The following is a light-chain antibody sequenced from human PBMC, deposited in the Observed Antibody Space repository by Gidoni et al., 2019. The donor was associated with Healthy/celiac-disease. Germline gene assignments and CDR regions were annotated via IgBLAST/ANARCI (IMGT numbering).Light chain of an antibody. CDR3: QQFNSYLWT. Sequence: AIQLTQSPSSLSASVGDRVPITCRASQGISSALAWYQQKPGKAPKLLIYDASSLESGVPSRFSGSGSGTDFTLTISSLQPEYFATYYCQQFNSYLWTFGQXTKVEIK. V-gene: IGKV1-13*02. CDR2: DAS. J-gene: IGKJ1*01. CDR1: QGISSA.